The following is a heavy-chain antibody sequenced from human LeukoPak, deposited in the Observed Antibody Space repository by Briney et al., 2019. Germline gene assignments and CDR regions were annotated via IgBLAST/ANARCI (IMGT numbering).Heavy chain of an antibody. V-gene: IGHV4-34*01. CDR3: ARGFGGYCSSTSCYWGLDP. CDR2: INHSGST. CDR1: GGSFSGYY. D-gene: IGHD2-2*01. J-gene: IGHJ5*02. Sequence: SETLSLTCAVYGGSFSGYYWSWIRQPPGKGLEWIGEINHSGSTNYNPSLKRRVTISVDTSKNQFSLKLSSVTAADTAVYYCARGFGGYCSSTSCYWGLDPWGQGTLVTVSS.